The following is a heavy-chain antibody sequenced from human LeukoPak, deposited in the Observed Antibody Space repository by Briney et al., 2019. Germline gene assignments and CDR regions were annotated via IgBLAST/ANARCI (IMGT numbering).Heavy chain of an antibody. CDR3: ARDPSVGAMKFDY. V-gene: IGHV1-8*01. Sequence: ASVKVSCKASGYTFTSYDINWVRQATGQGLEWMGWMNPNSGNTGYAQKFQGRVTMTRNTSISTAYMELSRLRSDDTAVYYCARDPSVGAMKFDYWGQGTLVTVSS. J-gene: IGHJ4*02. CDR2: MNPNSGNT. D-gene: IGHD1-26*01. CDR1: GYTFTSYD.